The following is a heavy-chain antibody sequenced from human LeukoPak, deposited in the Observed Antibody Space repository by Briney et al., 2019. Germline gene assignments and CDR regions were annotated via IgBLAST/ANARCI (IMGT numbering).Heavy chain of an antibody. J-gene: IGHJ5*02. Sequence: SQTLSLTCAVSGGSISSGGYSWSWIRQPPGKGLEWIGYIYHSGSTYYNPSLKSRVTISVDTSKNQFSLKLSSVTAADTAVYYCARTHSSSWYRWFDPWGQGTLVTVSS. D-gene: IGHD6-13*01. CDR1: GGSISSGGYS. CDR3: ARTHSSSWYRWFDP. CDR2: IYHSGST. V-gene: IGHV4-30-2*01.